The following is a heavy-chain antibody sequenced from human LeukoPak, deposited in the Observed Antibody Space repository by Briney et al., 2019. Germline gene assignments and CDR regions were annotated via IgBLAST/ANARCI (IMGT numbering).Heavy chain of an antibody. Sequence: GGSLRLSCSASGFAFSTYAMTWVRQAPGKGLEWVSSMSSGGTYVYYPDSVRGRFTISRDNAKNSLYLQMNSLRVEDTAVYYCARDRPTGASTVFVVEWGQGTLVTVSS. D-gene: IGHD2-15*01. CDR2: MSSGGTYV. CDR3: ARDRPTGASTVFVVE. V-gene: IGHV3-21*01. J-gene: IGHJ1*01. CDR1: GFAFSTYA.